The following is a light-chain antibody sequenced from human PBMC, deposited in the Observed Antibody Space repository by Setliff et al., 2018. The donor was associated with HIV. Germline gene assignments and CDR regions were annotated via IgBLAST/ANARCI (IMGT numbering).Light chain of an antibody. CDR3: SSYTGRSTFV. Sequence: QSALAQPASVSGSPGQSITISCTGISSDVGNYNYVSWYQEHPGKAPKLMIYDVSKRPSGVSNRFSGSKSGNTASLTISGPQAEDEADYHCSSYTGRSTFVFGTGTKVTVL. J-gene: IGLJ1*01. V-gene: IGLV2-14*01. CDR2: DVS. CDR1: SSDVGNYNY.